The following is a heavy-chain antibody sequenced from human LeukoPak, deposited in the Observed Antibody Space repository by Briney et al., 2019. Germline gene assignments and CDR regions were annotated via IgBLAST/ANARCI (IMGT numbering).Heavy chain of an antibody. V-gene: IGHV3-7*03. CDR2: IKEDGSEK. Sequence: GGSLRLSCAASGLNFSSRWMNWVRQAPGQGLEWVASIKEDGSEKHYVDSVKGRFTISRDNGKNSLYLQMNSLRAEGTAVYYCARDSGWWRFDFWGQGTLVTVSS. CDR1: GLNFSSRW. CDR3: ARDSGWWRFDF. J-gene: IGHJ4*02. D-gene: IGHD6-13*01.